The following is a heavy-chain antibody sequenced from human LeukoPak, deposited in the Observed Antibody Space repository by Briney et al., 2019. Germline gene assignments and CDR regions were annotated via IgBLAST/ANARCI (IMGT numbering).Heavy chain of an antibody. CDR1: GYTFTSYG. CDR3: ARGMIATPYYYGVDV. CDR2: ISAYNGNT. V-gene: IGHV1-18*01. Sequence: ASVKVSCKASGYTFTSYGISWVRQAPGQGLEWMGWISAYNGNTNYAQKLQGRVTMTTDTSTSTAYMELRSLRSDDTAVYYCARGMIATPYYYGVDVWGQGTTVTVSS. D-gene: IGHD3-22*01. J-gene: IGHJ6*02.